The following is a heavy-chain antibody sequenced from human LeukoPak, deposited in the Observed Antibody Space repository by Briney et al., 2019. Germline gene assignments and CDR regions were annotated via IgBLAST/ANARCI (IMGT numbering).Heavy chain of an antibody. D-gene: IGHD4-17*01. CDR2: FGISGTI. V-gene: IGHV3-48*01. Sequence: GALRLSCAASGFTVNTYDMHWVRQASGEGPEWIAYFGISGTIYYADSVRGRFTISRDNAKNSLFLQMNSLRVDDTAIYYCAGYGVYPYWGQGTPVTVSS. J-gene: IGHJ4*02. CDR1: GFTVNTYD. CDR3: AGYGVYPY.